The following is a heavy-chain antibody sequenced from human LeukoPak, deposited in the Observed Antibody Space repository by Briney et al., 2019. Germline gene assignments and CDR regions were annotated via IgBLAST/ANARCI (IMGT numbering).Heavy chain of an antibody. CDR2: IYYSGST. Sequence: PSETLSLTCTVSGGSISSSSYYWGWVRQPPGKGLEWIGSIYYSGSTYYNPSLKSRVTISVDTSKNQFSLKLSSVTAADTAVYYCARYGYSYGKYFDYWGQGTLVTVSS. CDR1: GGSISSSSYY. D-gene: IGHD5-18*01. V-gene: IGHV4-39*01. CDR3: ARYGYSYGKYFDY. J-gene: IGHJ4*02.